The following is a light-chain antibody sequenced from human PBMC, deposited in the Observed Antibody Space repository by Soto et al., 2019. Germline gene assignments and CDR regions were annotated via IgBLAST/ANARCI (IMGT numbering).Light chain of an antibody. CDR3: QQYGSSPPLT. CDR2: GAS. Sequence: ELVLTQSPGTLSLSPGGRATLSCRARRSVSSSFLAWYQQKPGQAPRLIIYGASRRATGIPDRFSGSVSGTDFTLTISRLEPEDFAVYYGQQYGSSPPLTFGGGTKVDIK. V-gene: IGKV3-20*01. CDR1: RSVSSSF. J-gene: IGKJ4*01.